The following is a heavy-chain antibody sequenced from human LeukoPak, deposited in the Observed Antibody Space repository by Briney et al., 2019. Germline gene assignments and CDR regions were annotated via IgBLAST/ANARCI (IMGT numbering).Heavy chain of an antibody. Sequence: GGSLRLPCAASGFTFRNYAMSWVRQAPGKGLEWVSGIDPSGTYTYYADSVKGRFTISRDNSKNTLYLQLKSLRAEDTAAYYCAKGPERSDRGYSDYWGQGTLVTVSS. CDR3: AKGPERSDRGYSDY. CDR2: IDPSGTYT. D-gene: IGHD1-14*01. J-gene: IGHJ4*02. V-gene: IGHV3-23*01. CDR1: GFTFRNYA.